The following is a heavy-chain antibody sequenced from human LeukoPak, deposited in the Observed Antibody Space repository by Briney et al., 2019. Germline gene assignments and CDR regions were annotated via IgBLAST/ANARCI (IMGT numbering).Heavy chain of an antibody. Sequence: ASVKVSCKASGYTFTGYYMHWVRQAPGQGLEWMGWINPNSGGTNYAQKFQGRVTMTRDTSISTAYMELSRLRSDDTAVYYCARQRTDDDYDDYHFDYWGQGTLVTVSS. V-gene: IGHV1-2*02. CDR1: GYTFTGYY. CDR2: INPNSGGT. D-gene: IGHD4-17*01. J-gene: IGHJ4*02. CDR3: ARQRTDDDYDDYHFDY.